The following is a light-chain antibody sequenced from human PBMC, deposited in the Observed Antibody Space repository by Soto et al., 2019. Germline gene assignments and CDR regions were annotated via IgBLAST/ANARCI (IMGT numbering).Light chain of an antibody. V-gene: IGKV1-5*01. Sequence: DIQMTQSPSTLSASVGDSVTITCRASQSITASLAWYQQKPGKAPKLLVYSASTLQSGVPSRFSGSGSGPDFTLTISSLQPEDSATYFCQQLNSYPQTFGQGTRLEIK. CDR1: QSITAS. J-gene: IGKJ5*01. CDR3: QQLNSYPQT. CDR2: SAS.